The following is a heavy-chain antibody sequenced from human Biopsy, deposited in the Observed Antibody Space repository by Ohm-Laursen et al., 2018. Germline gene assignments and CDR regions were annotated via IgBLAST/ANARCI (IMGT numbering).Heavy chain of an antibody. CDR2: VYYTGST. Sequence: TLSLTCTVSGDSISSYYWSWIRQPPGKGLEWIGNVYYTGSTDYNPSLQSRITISVDTTKNHFSLRLRSGTPADTAIYYCARDRGYYSDRTVPGYFDLWGRGTLVTVSS. CDR3: ARDRGYYSDRTVPGYFDL. D-gene: IGHD3-22*01. V-gene: IGHV4-59*01. J-gene: IGHJ2*01. CDR1: GDSISSYY.